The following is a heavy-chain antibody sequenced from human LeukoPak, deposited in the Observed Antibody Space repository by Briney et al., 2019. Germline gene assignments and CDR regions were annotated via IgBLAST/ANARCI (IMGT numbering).Heavy chain of an antibody. CDR1: GDSASSNSAA. D-gene: IGHD1-26*01. V-gene: IGHV6-1*01. CDR2: TYYRSKWYN. Sequence: SRTLSLTCAISGDSASSNSAAWNRIRQSPSRGLEWLGRTYYRSKWYNDYAVSVKSRITINPDTSKNQFSLQLNSVTPQDTAVYYCARDRRSGSYGEYYYYYGMDVWGQGTTVTVS. J-gene: IGHJ6*02. CDR3: ARDRRSGSYGEYYYYYGMDV.